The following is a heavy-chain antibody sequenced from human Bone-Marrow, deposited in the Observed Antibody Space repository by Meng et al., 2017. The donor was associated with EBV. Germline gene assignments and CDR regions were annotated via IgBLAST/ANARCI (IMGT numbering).Heavy chain of an antibody. CDR3: ASESGRGYTPDY. CDR1: GGPFRNYA. Sequence: VRSSAEVKKPGASVKVSCKTSGGPFRNYAISWVRQAPGQGLEWLGGFLPTLGAPNYAQKFHGRVSITADESTSTHYMDLSSLRSEDTAMYYCASESGRGYTPDYWGQGTLVTVSS. CDR2: FLPTLGAP. J-gene: IGHJ4*02. V-gene: IGHV1-69*01. D-gene: IGHD3-10*01.